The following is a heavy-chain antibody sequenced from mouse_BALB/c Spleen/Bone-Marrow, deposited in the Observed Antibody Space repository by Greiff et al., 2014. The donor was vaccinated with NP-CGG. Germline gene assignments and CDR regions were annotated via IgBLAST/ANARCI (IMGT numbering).Heavy chain of an antibody. CDR2: IWADGST. V-gene: IGHV2-9*02. Sequence: VKLVESGPGLVAPSQSLSITCTVSGFSLTNYGVRWVRRPPGKGLEWLGVIWADGSTNYNSALMSRLSISKDNSKSQVFFKMNSLQTDDTAMYYCARITTATGAMDYWGQGTSVTVSS. D-gene: IGHD1-2*01. CDR1: GFSLTNYG. J-gene: IGHJ4*01. CDR3: ARITTATGAMDY.